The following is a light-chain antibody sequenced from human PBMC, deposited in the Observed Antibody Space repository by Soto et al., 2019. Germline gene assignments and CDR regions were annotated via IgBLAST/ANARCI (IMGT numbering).Light chain of an antibody. Sequence: QSVLTQPPSASGPPGQRVTISCSGSSSNIESNTVYWYQQLPGMAPKLLIHTNNRRPSGVPDRFSGSKSGTSASLAISGLQSEDEAEYYCGSSDDSLNGNVFGTGTKLTVL. CDR2: TNN. CDR1: SSNIESNT. CDR3: GSSDDSLNGNV. V-gene: IGLV1-44*01. J-gene: IGLJ1*01.